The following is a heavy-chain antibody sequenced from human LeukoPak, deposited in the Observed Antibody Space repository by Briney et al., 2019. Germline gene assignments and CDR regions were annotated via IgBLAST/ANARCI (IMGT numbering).Heavy chain of an antibody. D-gene: IGHD5-18*01. CDR3: ASTTIDKYSYGYKRNSGSYSFDY. J-gene: IGHJ4*02. V-gene: IGHV4-34*01. CDR2: INHSGST. Sequence: SETLSLTCAVYGGSSSGYYWSWIRQPPGKGLEWIGEINHSGSTNYNPSLKSRVTISVDTSKNQFSLELSSVTAADTAVCYCASTTIDKYSYGYKRNSGSYSFDYWGQGTLVTVSS. CDR1: GGSSSGYY.